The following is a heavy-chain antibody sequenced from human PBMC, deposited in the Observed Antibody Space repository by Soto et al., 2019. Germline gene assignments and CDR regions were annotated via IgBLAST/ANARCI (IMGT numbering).Heavy chain of an antibody. CDR1: GFTFSSYS. Sequence: EVQLVESGGGLVQPGGSLRLSCEASGFTFSSYSMNWVGQAPGKGLEWVSYISSSSSTIYYADSVKGRFTISRDNAKNSLYLQMNSLRAEDTAVYYCASQSSEWLLFASWGQGTLVTVSS. CDR2: ISSSSSTI. CDR3: ASQSSEWLLFAS. J-gene: IGHJ4*02. V-gene: IGHV3-48*01. D-gene: IGHD5-12*01.